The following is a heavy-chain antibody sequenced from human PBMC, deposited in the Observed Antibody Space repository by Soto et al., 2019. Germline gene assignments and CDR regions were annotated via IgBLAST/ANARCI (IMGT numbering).Heavy chain of an antibody. CDR2: MNPNSGNT. Sequence: ASVKVSCKASGYTFTSYDINWVRQATGRGLEWMGWMNPNSGNTGYAQKFQGRVTMTRNTSISTAYMELSSLRSEDTAVYYCARGERDDILSGYCNPYYYYMDVCGKR. D-gene: IGHD3-9*01. J-gene: IGHJ6*03. V-gene: IGHV1-8*01. CDR1: GYTFTSYD. CDR3: ARGERDDILSGYCNPYYYYMDV.